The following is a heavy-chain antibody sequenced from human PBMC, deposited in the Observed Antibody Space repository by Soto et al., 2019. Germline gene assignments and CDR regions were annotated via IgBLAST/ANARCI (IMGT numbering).Heavy chain of an antibody. Sequence: ASVKVSCKASGYTFTSYDINWVRQATGQGLEWMGWMKPNSGNTGYAQKFQGRVTMTRNTSISTAYMELSSMRSEDTAVYYCATTYYDFWSGAAPYYYYMDVWGKGTTVTVSS. V-gene: IGHV1-8*01. CDR2: MKPNSGNT. CDR1: GYTFTSYD. J-gene: IGHJ6*03. CDR3: ATTYYDFWSGAAPYYYYMDV. D-gene: IGHD3-3*01.